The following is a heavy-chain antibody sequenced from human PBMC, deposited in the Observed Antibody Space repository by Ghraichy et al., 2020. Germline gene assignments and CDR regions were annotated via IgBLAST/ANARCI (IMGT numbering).Heavy chain of an antibody. D-gene: IGHD3-10*01. J-gene: IGHJ6*02. CDR1: GGSISSSSYY. V-gene: IGHV4-39*01. Sequence: SETLSLTCTVSGGSISSSSYYWGWIRQPPGKGLEWIGSIYYSGSTYYNPSLKSRVTISVDTSKNQFSLKLSSVTAADTAVYYCARHRRGFRSGSYYWYYYYYYGMDVWGQGTTVTVSS. CDR3: ARHRRGFRSGSYYWYYYYYYGMDV. CDR2: IYYSGST.